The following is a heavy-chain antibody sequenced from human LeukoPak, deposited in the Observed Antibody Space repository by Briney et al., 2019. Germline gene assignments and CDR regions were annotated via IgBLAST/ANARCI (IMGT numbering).Heavy chain of an antibody. J-gene: IGHJ4*02. CDR3: ARGGDGYNYCFDY. CDR1: GFTVSSNY. CDR2: IYSGGST. D-gene: IGHD5-24*01. V-gene: IGHV3-66*01. Sequence: GGSLRLSCAASGFTVSSNYMTWVRQAPGKGLEWVSVIYSGGSTYYADSVKGRFTISRDNSKNTLYLQMNSLGAEDTAVYYCARGGDGYNYCFDYWGQGTLVTVSS.